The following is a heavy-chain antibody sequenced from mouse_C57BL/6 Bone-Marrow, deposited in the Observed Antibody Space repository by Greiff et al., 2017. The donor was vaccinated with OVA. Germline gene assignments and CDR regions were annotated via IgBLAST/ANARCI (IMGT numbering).Heavy chain of an antibody. CDR3: TRSYSNYGDFDY. V-gene: IGHV1-15*01. D-gene: IGHD2-5*01. CDR2: IDPETGGT. J-gene: IGHJ2*01. CDR1: GYTFTDYE. Sequence: QVQLQQSGAELVRPGASVTLSCKASGYTFTDYEMHWVKQTPVHGLEWIGAIDPETGGTAYNQKFKGKAILTADKSSSKASMELRSLTSEDSAVYYCTRSYSNYGDFDYWGQGTTLTVSS.